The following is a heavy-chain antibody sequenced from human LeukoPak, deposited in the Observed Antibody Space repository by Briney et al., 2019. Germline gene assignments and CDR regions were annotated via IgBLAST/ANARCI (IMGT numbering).Heavy chain of an antibody. CDR2: IYYIENT. D-gene: IGHD5-24*01. CDR3: ARARARRNGYNYGDAFDI. CDR1: GGSINIGGYS. Sequence: SETLSLTCTVSGGSINIGGYSWSWNRQHPGKGLEWIGYIYYIENTYYNPSLKSRVTISVDTSKNQFSLRLSSVTAADTAVYYCARARARRNGYNYGDAFDIWGQGTMVSVSS. J-gene: IGHJ3*02. V-gene: IGHV4-31*03.